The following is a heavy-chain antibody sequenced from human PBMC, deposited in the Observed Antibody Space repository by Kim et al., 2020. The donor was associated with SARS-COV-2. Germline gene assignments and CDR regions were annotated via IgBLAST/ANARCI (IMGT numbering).Heavy chain of an antibody. V-gene: IGHV4-34*01. CDR3: ARGPIVIVPAARLFNY. J-gene: IGHJ4*02. CDR2: ITDGGST. Sequence: SETRSLTCGVSGGSLSDSYWTWIRKSPGTGLEWIGEITDGGSTNYNPSLKSRVTISVDTSKKQFSLRLRSVTAADTAVYYCARGPIVIVPAARLFNYWSKGTLVTVPS. CDR1: GGSLSDSY. D-gene: IGHD2-2*01.